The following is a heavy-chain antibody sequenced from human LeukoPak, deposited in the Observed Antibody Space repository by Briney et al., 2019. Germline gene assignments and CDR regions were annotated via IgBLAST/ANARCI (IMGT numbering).Heavy chain of an antibody. D-gene: IGHD6-19*01. Sequence: GGSLRLSCVASGFTFSSYSINWVRQAPGKGLEWVSSISSSSSYIYYAESVEGRFTISRDNAKNSLYLQMNSLRAEDTAVYYCASAPGGWYFDYWGQGTLVTVSS. V-gene: IGHV3-21*01. CDR1: GFTFSSYS. CDR2: ISSSSSYI. J-gene: IGHJ4*02. CDR3: ASAPGGWYFDY.